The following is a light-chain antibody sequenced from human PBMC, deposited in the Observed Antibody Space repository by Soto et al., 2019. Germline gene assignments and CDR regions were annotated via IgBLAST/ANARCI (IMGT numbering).Light chain of an antibody. J-gene: IGKJ1*01. CDR2: GAS. V-gene: IGKV3-15*01. CDR1: QSIDSD. Sequence: EIMMTQSPANVSVFPGERATLSCRARQSIDSDLALYQQKPGHVPRLLIYGASTMATGVPARFSGSGSGTEFTLTIISLQSDDFAVYCCQHYSHWRTFGPATKVEIK. CDR3: QHYSHWRT.